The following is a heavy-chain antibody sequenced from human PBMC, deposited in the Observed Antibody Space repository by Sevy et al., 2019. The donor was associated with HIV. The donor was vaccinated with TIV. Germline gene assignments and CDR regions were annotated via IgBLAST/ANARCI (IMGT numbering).Heavy chain of an antibody. CDR1: GFTFSSYW. CDR2: INSDGSST. V-gene: IGHV3-74*01. CDR3: ARDLDCSSTSCYIWGYYYYYGMDV. J-gene: IGHJ6*02. D-gene: IGHD2-2*02. Sequence: GGSLRLSCAASGFTFSSYWMHWVRQAPGKGLVWVSRINSDGSSTSYADSVKGRFTISRDNAKNTLYLQMNSLRAEDTAVYYCARDLDCSSTSCYIWGYYYYYGMDVWGQGTTVTVSS.